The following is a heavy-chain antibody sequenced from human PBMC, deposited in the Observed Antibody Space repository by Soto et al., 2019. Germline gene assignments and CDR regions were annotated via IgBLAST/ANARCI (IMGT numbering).Heavy chain of an antibody. CDR3: ARGLRDVDY. CDR1: GGSISESSNY. J-gene: IGHJ4*02. CDR2: IYYSGNT. Sequence: QLQLQESGPGLVKPSETLSLTCTVSGGSISESSNYWGWIRQPPGKGLEWIGSIYYSGNTYYNPSLKSRATISVDTYKSQFSLRLSSVTAADTAMYYCARGLRDVDYWGQGTLVTVSS. D-gene: IGHD3-16*01. V-gene: IGHV4-39*01.